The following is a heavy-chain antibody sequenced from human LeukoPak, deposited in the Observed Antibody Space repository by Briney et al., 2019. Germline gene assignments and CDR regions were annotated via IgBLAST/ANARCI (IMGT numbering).Heavy chain of an antibody. CDR2: IYTSGST. CDR3: ASVIAVAGTPLFDY. CDR1: GGSISSYY. D-gene: IGHD6-19*01. V-gene: IGHV4-4*07. Sequence: PSETLSLTCTVSGGSISSYYWSWIRQPAGKGLEWIGRIYTSGSTNYNPSLKSRVTMSVDTSKNQFSLKLSSVTAADTAVYYCASVIAVAGTPLFDYWGQGTLVTVSS. J-gene: IGHJ4*02.